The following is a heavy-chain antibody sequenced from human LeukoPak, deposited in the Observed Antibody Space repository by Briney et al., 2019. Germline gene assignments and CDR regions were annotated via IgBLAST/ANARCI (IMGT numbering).Heavy chain of an antibody. CDR2: ISAYNGNT. Sequence: ASVKVSCKASGYTFTSYGISWVRQAPGQGLEWMGWISAYNGNTNYAQKFQGRVTMTRDTSTSTVYMQLSSLRSEDTAVYYCARDLGRGYSYGCIDYWGEGTLVTVSS. J-gene: IGHJ4*02. CDR3: ARDLGRGYSYGCIDY. CDR1: GYTFTSYG. V-gene: IGHV1-18*01. D-gene: IGHD5-18*01.